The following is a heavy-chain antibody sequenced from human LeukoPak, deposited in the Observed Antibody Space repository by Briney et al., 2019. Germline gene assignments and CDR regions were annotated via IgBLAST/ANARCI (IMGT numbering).Heavy chain of an antibody. V-gene: IGHV3-15*01. CDR2: IRSKTDGGTA. Sequence: GGSLRLSCAASGFTFSDAWMTWVRQAPGEGLEWVGRIRSKTDGGTADYAAPVKGRFTISRDDSRNTLYLQMNSLRAEDTAVYYCARDQNDYGGNTLYFDYWGQGTLVTVSS. D-gene: IGHD4-23*01. CDR1: GFTFSDAW. J-gene: IGHJ4*02. CDR3: ARDQNDYGGNTLYFDY.